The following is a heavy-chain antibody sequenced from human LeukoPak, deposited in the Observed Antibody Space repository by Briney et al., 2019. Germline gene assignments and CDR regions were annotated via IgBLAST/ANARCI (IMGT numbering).Heavy chain of an antibody. J-gene: IGHJ4*02. V-gene: IGHV4-34*01. CDR3: ARVPASAYNWNYDFGVYYFDY. CDR1: GGSFSGYY. Sequence: SQTLSLTCAVYGGSFSGYYWSWIRQPPGKGLEWIGEINHSGSTNYNPSLKSRVTISVDTSKNQFSLKLSSVTAADTAVYYCARVPASAYNWNYDFGVYYFDYWGQGTLVTVSS. D-gene: IGHD1-7*01. CDR2: INHSGST.